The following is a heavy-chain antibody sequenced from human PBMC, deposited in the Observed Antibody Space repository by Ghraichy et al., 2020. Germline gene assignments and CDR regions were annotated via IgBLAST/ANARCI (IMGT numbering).Heavy chain of an antibody. CDR1: GFTFSSYA. D-gene: IGHD6-13*01. J-gene: IGHJ4*02. CDR3: VKDFVAAAGTGGG. CDR2: ISSNGGST. V-gene: IGHV3-64D*06. Sequence: GGSLRLSCSASGFTFSSYAMHWVRQAPGKGLEYVSAISSNGGSTYYADSVKGRFTISRDNSKNTLYLQMSSLRAEDTAVYYCVKDFVAAAGTGGGWGQGTLVTVSS.